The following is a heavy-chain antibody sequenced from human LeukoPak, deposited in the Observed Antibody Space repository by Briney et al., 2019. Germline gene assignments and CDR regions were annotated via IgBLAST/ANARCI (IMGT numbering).Heavy chain of an antibody. CDR1: GYTFTSYG. D-gene: IGHD6-6*01. Sequence: GASVKVSCKASGYTFTSYGITWVRQAPRQGLEWMGWISPYTGNTNYAQKLQGRVTMTTDTSTSTAYMELRSLRSDDTAVYYCAREPYSSSSDYWGQGTLVTVSS. CDR2: ISPYTGNT. CDR3: AREPYSSSSDY. J-gene: IGHJ4*02. V-gene: IGHV1-18*01.